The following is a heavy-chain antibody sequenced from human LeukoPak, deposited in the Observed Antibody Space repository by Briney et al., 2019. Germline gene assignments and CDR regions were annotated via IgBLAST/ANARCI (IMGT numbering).Heavy chain of an antibody. V-gene: IGHV3-33*08. CDR2: IWYDGSNK. CDR1: GFTFSDYY. CDR3: ARGNYHGSGSGDY. Sequence: GGSLRLSCAASGFTFSDYYMSWIRQAPGKGLEWVAVIWYDGSNKCYADSVKGRFTISRDNSKNTLYLQMNSLRAEDTAVYYCARGNYHGSGSGDYWGQGTLVTVSS. J-gene: IGHJ4*02. D-gene: IGHD3-10*01.